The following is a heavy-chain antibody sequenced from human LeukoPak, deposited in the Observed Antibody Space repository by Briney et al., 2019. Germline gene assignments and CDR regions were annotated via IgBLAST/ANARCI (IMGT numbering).Heavy chain of an antibody. D-gene: IGHD6-13*01. CDR2: INPNSGGT. V-gene: IGHV1-2*02. Sequence: ASVKVSCKASGYTFTGYYMHWVRQAPGQGLEWMGWINPNSGGTNYAQKFQGRVTMTRDTSISTAYMEIRRLRSDDTAVYYSATESHSNSWYVNWFDPWSQGTSVTVSS. CDR3: ATESHSNSWYVNWFDP. CDR1: GYTFTGYY. J-gene: IGHJ5*01.